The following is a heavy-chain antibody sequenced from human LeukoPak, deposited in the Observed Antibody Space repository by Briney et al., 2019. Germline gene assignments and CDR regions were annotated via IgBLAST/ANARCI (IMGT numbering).Heavy chain of an antibody. CDR2: IKEDGSEK. CDR3: ARVGTTYFFDY. V-gene: IGHV3-7*03. D-gene: IGHD1-7*01. CDR1: GFTFRNYV. Sequence: GGSLRLSCAASGFTFRNYVILWVRQAPGRGLEWVANIKEDGSEKYYVDSVKGRFTISRDNAKNSLYLQMNSLRAEDTAIYYCARVGTTYFFDYWGQGTLVTVSS. J-gene: IGHJ4*02.